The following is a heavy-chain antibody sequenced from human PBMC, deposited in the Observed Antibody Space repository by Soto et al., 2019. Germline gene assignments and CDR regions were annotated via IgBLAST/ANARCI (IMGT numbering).Heavy chain of an antibody. J-gene: IGHJ3*02. CDR3: ARRLDDNHDAFDI. Sequence: GGSLRLSCAASGFTFSSYSMNWVRQAPGKGLEWVSYISSSSSTIYYADSVKGRFTISRDNAKNSLYLQMNSLRAEDTAVYYCARRLDDNHDAFDIWGQGTMVTVSS. V-gene: IGHV3-48*01. CDR2: ISSSSSTI. CDR1: GFTFSSYS. D-gene: IGHD6-25*01.